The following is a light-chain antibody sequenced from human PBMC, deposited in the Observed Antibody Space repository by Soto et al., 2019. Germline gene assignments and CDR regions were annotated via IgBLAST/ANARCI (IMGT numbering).Light chain of an antibody. Sequence: QSVLTQPASVSGSPGQSITISCTGTNSDVGGYNYVSWYQQHPGKAPKLMIYEVSNRPSGVSNRFSGSKSGNTASLTISGFQAEDDADYYCSSYTSSSIDYVFGPGTKVTVL. J-gene: IGLJ1*01. CDR3: SSYTSSSIDYV. CDR2: EVS. V-gene: IGLV2-14*01. CDR1: NSDVGGYNY.